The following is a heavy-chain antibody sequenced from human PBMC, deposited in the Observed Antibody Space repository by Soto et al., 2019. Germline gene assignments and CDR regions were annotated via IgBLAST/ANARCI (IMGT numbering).Heavy chain of an antibody. CDR2: ISSSSSTI. D-gene: IGHD3-22*01. CDR1: GFTFSSYS. V-gene: IGHV3-48*02. J-gene: IGHJ4*02. CDR3: ARAIDYYDSSGPDY. Sequence: EVQLVESGGGLVQPGGSLRLSCAASGFTFSSYSMNWVRQAPGKGLEWVSYISSSSSTIYYADSVKGRFTISRDNAKNSLYLQMNSLRDEDTAVYYCARAIDYYDSSGPDYWGQGTLVTVSS.